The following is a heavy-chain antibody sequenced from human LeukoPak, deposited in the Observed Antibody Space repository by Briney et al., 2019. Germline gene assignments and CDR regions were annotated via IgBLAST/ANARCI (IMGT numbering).Heavy chain of an antibody. V-gene: IGHV3-23*01. D-gene: IGHD3-22*01. Sequence: GGSLRLSCAASGFTFTSYAMNWVRQAQGQGLEWVSTVSGIGQTTDYSDSVKGRFTISRDSSKSTLYLQMNSLRAEDTAVYYCAKDSGNSGYYYGGQFFDSWGQGTLVIVSS. J-gene: IGHJ4*02. CDR1: GFTFTSYA. CDR2: VSGIGQTT. CDR3: AKDSGNSGYYYGGQFFDS.